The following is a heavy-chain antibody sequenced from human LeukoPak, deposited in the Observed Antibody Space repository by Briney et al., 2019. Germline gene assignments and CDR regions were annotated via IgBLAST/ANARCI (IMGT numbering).Heavy chain of an antibody. D-gene: IGHD2-15*01. CDR1: GGTFSSYA. CDR3: ARVATPPQFYYYYGMDV. V-gene: IGHV7-4-1*02. CDR2: INTNTGNP. J-gene: IGHJ6*02. Sequence: GSSVKVSCKASGGTFSSYAISWVRQAPGQGLEWMGWINTNTGNPTYAQGFTGRFVFSLDTSVSTAYLQISSLKAEDTAVYYCARVATPPQFYYYYGMDVWGQGTTVTVSS.